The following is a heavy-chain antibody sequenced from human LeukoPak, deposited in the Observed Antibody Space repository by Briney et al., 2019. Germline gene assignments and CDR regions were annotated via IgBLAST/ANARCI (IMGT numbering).Heavy chain of an antibody. CDR3: ARRGGKWLPKYYFDY. V-gene: IGHV4-34*01. CDR2: INHSGRT. Sequence: SETLSLTCAVYGGSFSGYYWSWVRQPPGKGLEWIGEINHSGRTNYNPSLKSRGTISVDTSKKQFSLKLRSVTAAGTAVYYCARRGGKWLPKYYFDYWGQGTLVTVSS. J-gene: IGHJ4*02. D-gene: IGHD3-22*01. CDR1: GGSFSGYY.